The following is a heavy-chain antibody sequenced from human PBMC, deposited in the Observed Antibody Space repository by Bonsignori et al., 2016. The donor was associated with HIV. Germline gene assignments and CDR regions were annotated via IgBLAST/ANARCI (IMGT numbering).Heavy chain of an antibody. CDR3: AGRWGSYFYYYMDV. CDR2: ISGSGDNT. V-gene: IGHV3-23*01. J-gene: IGHJ6*03. Sequence: WIRQPPGKGLEWVSSISGSGDNTYYADSVKGRFTISRDNSKNTLFLQMNSLRAEDTAVYYCAGRWGSYFYYYMDVWGKGATVTVSS. D-gene: IGHD7-27*01.